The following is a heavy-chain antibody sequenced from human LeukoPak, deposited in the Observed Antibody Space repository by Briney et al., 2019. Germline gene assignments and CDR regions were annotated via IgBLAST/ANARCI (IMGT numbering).Heavy chain of an antibody. J-gene: IGHJ4*02. CDR3: ASGARGGYNLEPFDY. Sequence: PSETLSLTCTVSGGSMSSYYWSWIRQPPGKGLEWIGYIYYSGSTKYNPSLKSRVTISVDTSKNQFSLKLSSVTAADTAVYYCASGARGGYNLEPFDYWGQGTLVTVSS. CDR1: GGSMSSYY. D-gene: IGHD5-24*01. V-gene: IGHV4-59*08. CDR2: IYYSGST.